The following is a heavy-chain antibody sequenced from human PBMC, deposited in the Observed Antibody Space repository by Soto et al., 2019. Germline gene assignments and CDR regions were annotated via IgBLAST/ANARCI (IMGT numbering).Heavy chain of an antibody. Sequence: SVKVSCKASGYTFTSYGISWVRQAPGQGPEWMGWISSYNGNTNYAQSFQGRVTMTRDTSTSTVYMEVSSLRSEDTAVYYCSRVDPGETSPFDHWGQGTLVTVSS. V-gene: IGHV1-18*01. CDR1: GYTFTSYG. CDR2: ISSYNGNT. J-gene: IGHJ4*02. D-gene: IGHD3-10*01. CDR3: SRVDPGETSPFDH.